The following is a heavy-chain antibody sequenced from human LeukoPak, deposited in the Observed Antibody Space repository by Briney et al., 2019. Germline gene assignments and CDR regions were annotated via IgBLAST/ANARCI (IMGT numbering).Heavy chain of an antibody. CDR2: IYYSGST. CDR1: GGSISSSSYY. Sequence: SETLSLTCTVSGGSISSSSYYWGWIRQPPGKGLEWIGSIYYSGSTYYNPSLKSRVTISVDTSKNQFSLKLSSVTAADTAVYYCASDRIEDSSGYYFFYYYYGMDVWGQGTTVTVSS. V-gene: IGHV4-39*07. J-gene: IGHJ6*02. D-gene: IGHD3-22*01. CDR3: ASDRIEDSSGYYFFYYYYGMDV.